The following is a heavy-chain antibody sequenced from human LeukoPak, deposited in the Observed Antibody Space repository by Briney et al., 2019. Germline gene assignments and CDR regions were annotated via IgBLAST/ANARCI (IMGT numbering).Heavy chain of an antibody. V-gene: IGHV3-30*03. Sequence: GGSLRLSCAASGFSFSSNGMHWVRQAPGKGLEWVTTISYDGSKDYAEHVRGRFTISRDNSKNTLYLQMNSLRTEDTAVYYCASSLGSAYAFDIWGQGTMVTVSS. J-gene: IGHJ3*02. CDR3: ASSLGSAYAFDI. CDR1: GFSFSSNG. D-gene: IGHD6-25*01. CDR2: ISYDGSK.